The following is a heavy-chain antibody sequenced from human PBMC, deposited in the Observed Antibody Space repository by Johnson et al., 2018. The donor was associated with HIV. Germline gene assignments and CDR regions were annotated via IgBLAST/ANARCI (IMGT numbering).Heavy chain of an antibody. D-gene: IGHD6-19*01. J-gene: IGHJ3*02. CDR1: GFTFSSYA. CDR2: ISYDGSNK. CDR3: ARDIIAVAGYDAFDI. Sequence: QVQLVESGGGVVQPGRSLRLSCAASGFTFSSYAMHWVRQAPRKGLEWVAVISYDGSNKYYADSVKGRFTISRDNSKNTLYLQMNSLRAEDTAVYYCARDIIAVAGYDAFDIWGQGTMVTVSS. V-gene: IGHV3-30-3*01.